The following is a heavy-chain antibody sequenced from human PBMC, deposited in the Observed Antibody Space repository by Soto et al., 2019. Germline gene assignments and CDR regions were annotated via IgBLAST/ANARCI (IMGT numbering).Heavy chain of an antibody. CDR3: AKSYGDTWKLYYFDY. V-gene: IGHV3-23*01. CDR2: ISGIGGST. Sequence: GGSLRLSCAASGFTFSKYSMSWVRQAPGKGLEWVSGISGIGGSTYYADSVKGRFTISRDNSKNTLYLQMNSLRAEDTAVYSCAKSYGDTWKLYYFDYWGQGTLVTVSS. J-gene: IGHJ4*02. CDR1: GFTFSKYS. D-gene: IGHD1-20*01.